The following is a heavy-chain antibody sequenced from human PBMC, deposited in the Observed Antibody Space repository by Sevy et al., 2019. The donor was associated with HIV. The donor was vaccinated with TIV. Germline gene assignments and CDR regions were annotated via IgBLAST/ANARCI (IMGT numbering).Heavy chain of an antibody. CDR1: GFTVSRNY. CDR2: IYSDGKT. V-gene: IGHV3-66*01. CDR3: AGWSSAWTLFDY. D-gene: IGHD6-19*01. Sequence: GGSLRLSCAASGFTVSRNYMSWVRQAPGKGLEWVSVIYSDGKTFYAGSVKDRFTISRDNYKNTLYLQMNSLRAEDTAVYYCAGWSSAWTLFDYWGQGTLVTVSS. J-gene: IGHJ4*02.